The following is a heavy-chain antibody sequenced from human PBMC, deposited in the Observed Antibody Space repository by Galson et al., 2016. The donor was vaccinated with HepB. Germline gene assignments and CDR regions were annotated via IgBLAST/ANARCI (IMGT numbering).Heavy chain of an antibody. CDR3: VRGPGVGGESLLGFQF. Sequence: SLRLSCAASGFTFNNVGMRWVRQAPGKGLEWVTSISFDGSIKYYGDSVKGRFTISKDNSKKTLYLQMNSLRPEDTAVYFCVRGPGVGGESLLGFQFRGQGTLVIVSS. V-gene: IGHV3-30*03. CDR1: GFTFNNVG. D-gene: IGHD3-10*01. J-gene: IGHJ1*01. CDR2: ISFDGSIK.